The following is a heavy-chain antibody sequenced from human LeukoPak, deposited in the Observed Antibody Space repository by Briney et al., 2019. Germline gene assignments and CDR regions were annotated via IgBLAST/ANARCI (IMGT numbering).Heavy chain of an antibody. CDR1: GFTFGDYA. D-gene: IGHD6-19*01. CDR2: IKQDGSEK. V-gene: IGHV3-7*01. J-gene: IGHJ5*02. Sequence: GRSLRLSCTASGFTFGDYAMSWVRQAPGKGLEWEANIKQDGSEKYYLDSLEGRFTISRDNAKNSVYLQINRLRAEDTAVYYCARRGTIAVPVFWFDPWGQGTLVIVSS. CDR3: ARRGTIAVPVFWFDP.